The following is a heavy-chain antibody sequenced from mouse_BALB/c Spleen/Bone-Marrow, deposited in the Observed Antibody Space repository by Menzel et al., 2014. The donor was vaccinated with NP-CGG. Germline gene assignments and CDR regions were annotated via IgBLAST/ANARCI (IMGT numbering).Heavy chain of an antibody. CDR2: IWAGGST. Sequence: VKLMESGPGLVAPSQSLSITCTVSGFSLTSYGVHWVRQPPGKGLEWLGVIWAGGSTNYNSALKSRLSISKDNSKSQVFLKMNSLQTDDTAMYHCARVSSTMITTVFAYWGQGTLVTVSA. D-gene: IGHD2-4*01. CDR1: GFSLTSYG. CDR3: ARVSSTMITTVFAY. J-gene: IGHJ3*01. V-gene: IGHV2-9*02.